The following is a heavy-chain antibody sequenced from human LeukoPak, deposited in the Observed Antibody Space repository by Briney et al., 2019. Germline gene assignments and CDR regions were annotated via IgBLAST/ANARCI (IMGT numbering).Heavy chain of an antibody. V-gene: IGHV3-11*04. CDR2: ISSSGSTI. CDR1: GFTFSDYY. CDR3: ARDIIVGATTTNVAFDI. Sequence: GGSLRLSCAASGFTFSDYYMSWIRQAPGKGLEWVSYISSSGSTIHYADSVKGRFTISRDNTKNSLFLQMNSLRAEDTAVYYCARDIIVGATTTNVAFDIWGQGTMVTVSS. D-gene: IGHD1-26*01. J-gene: IGHJ3*02.